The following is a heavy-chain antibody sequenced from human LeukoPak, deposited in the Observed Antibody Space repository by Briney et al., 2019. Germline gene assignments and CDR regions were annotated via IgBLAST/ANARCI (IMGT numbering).Heavy chain of an antibody. V-gene: IGHV3-33*01. CDR3: ASDPSFYCSSTSCYSARYYYGMDV. CDR2: IWYDGSNK. D-gene: IGHD2-2*01. CDR1: GFTFSSYG. Sequence: GGSLRLSCAASGFTFSSYGMHWVRQAPGKGLEWVAVIWYDGSNKYYADSVKGRFTISRDNSKNTLYLQMNSLRAEDTAVYYCASDPSFYCSSTSCYSARYYYGMDVWGQGTTVTVSS. J-gene: IGHJ6*02.